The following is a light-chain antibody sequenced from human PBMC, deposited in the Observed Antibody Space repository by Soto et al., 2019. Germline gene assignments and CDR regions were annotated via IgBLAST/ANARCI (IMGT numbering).Light chain of an antibody. Sequence: IILTQSPGTLSLSPGEGATLSCKASQTVISTHLAWYQQKPGQAPRLLIYATSNRATGIPDRFSGSGSGRDFTLTIDRLEPEDFAVYYCQQYDSSSVTFDQGTRLDLK. V-gene: IGKV3-20*01. CDR1: QTVISTH. CDR2: ATS. J-gene: IGKJ5*01. CDR3: QQYDSSSVT.